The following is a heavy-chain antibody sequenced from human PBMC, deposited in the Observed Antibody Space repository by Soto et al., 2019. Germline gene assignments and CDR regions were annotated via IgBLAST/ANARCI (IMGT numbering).Heavy chain of an antibody. D-gene: IGHD3-16*02. Sequence: QVQLVESGGGVVQPGRSLRLSCAASGFTFSRDGMHWVRQAPGKGLEWVAVISYDGSKKYYTDSVKGRFTISRDNSKNTLYLQMNSLRAEDTAVYYCAKDTIGEVIVKGYDYWGQGPLVTVSS. CDR2: ISYDGSKK. CDR3: AKDTIGEVIVKGYDY. V-gene: IGHV3-30*18. J-gene: IGHJ4*02. CDR1: GFTFSRDG.